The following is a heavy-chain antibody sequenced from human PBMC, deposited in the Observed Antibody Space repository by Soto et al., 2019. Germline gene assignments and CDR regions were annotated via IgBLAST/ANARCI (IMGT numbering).Heavy chain of an antibody. Sequence: PSETLSLTCAVSGGSISSGGYYWSWIRQHPGKGLEWIGHIYYSGSTNYNPALKSRVTISVDTSKSQFSLKLSSVTAADTAVYYCAKGPWQPPHCFDPWGLGTLVTVSS. CDR2: IYYSGST. CDR1: GGSISSGGYY. J-gene: IGHJ5*02. CDR3: AKGPWQPPHCFDP. V-gene: IGHV4-61*08. D-gene: IGHD6-13*01.